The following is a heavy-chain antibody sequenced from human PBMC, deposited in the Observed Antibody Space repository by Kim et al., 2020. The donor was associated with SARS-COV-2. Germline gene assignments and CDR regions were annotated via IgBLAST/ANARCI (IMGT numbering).Heavy chain of an antibody. CDR3: ARLASSSWVDY. CDR2: IYYSGST. J-gene: IGHJ4*02. D-gene: IGHD6-13*01. V-gene: IGHV4-39*01. Sequence: SETLSLTCTVSGGSISSSSYYWGWIRQPPGKGLEWIGSIYYSGSTYYNPSLKSRVTISVDTSKNQFSLKLSSVTAADTAVYYCARLASSSWVDYWGQGTLVTVSS. CDR1: GGSISSSSYY.